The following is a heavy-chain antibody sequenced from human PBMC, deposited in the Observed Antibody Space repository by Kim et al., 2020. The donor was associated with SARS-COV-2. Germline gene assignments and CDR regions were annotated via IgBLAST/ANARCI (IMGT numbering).Heavy chain of an antibody. CDR3: ARAVYDILTGYLVYYFDY. V-gene: IGHV1-8*01. CDR1: GYTFTSYD. Sequence: ASVKVSCKASGYTFTSYDINWVRQATGQGLEWMGWMNPNSGNTGYAQKFQGRVTMTRNTSISTAYMELSSLRSEDTAVYYCARAVYDILTGYLVYYFDYWGQGTLVTVSS. CDR2: MNPNSGNT. J-gene: IGHJ4*02. D-gene: IGHD3-9*01.